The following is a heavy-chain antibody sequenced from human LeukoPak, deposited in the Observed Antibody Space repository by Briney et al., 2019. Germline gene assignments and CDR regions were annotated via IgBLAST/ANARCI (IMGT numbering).Heavy chain of an antibody. CDR1: GFTFSTYW. CDR2: INGDGSTS. V-gene: IGHV3-74*01. Sequence: GGSLRLSCAGSGFTFSTYWMHWVRQAPGGGLVWVSRINGDGSTSNYADSVKGRFTISRDNAKNTLYLQMNSLRAEDTAVYYCARASNRNSINFDYWGQGTLVTVSS. J-gene: IGHJ4*02. CDR3: ARASNRNSINFDY. D-gene: IGHD1-1*01.